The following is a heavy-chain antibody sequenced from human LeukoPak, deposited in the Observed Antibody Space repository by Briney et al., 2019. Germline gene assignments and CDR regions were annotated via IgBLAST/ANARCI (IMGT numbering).Heavy chain of an antibody. Sequence: SETLSLTCAVFGGSFSGYYWSWIRQPPGKGLEWIGEINHSGSTNYNPSLKSRVTVSVDTSKNQFSLKLSSVTAADTAVYYCARAAGYYGSGTDYWGQGTLVTVSS. V-gene: IGHV4-34*01. D-gene: IGHD3-10*01. CDR1: GGSFSGYY. CDR2: INHSGST. CDR3: ARAAGYYGSGTDY. J-gene: IGHJ4*02.